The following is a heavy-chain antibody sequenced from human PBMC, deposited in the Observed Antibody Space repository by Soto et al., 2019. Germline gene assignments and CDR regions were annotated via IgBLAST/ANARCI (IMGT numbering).Heavy chain of an antibody. CDR3: ARVRSKDFTSTPPPSFDP. V-gene: IGHV3-13*01. Sequence: PGGSLRRACEACGFTFRDVDIYWVRQAAGEGLECVSGIGTLHDTYSAASVQGRFTIPRDNASGSVYLQMNSLTADDTALYFCARVRSKDFTSTPPPSFDPRGPGVLVTVSS. CDR1: GFTFRDVD. J-gene: IGHJ5*02. CDR2: IGTLHDT. D-gene: IGHD3-10*01.